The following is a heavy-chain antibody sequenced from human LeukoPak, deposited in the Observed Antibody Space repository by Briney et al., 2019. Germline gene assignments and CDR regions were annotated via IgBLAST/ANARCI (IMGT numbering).Heavy chain of an antibody. CDR3: ARDYYDSGSYPFDY. J-gene: IGHJ4*02. V-gene: IGHV4-4*09. CDR2: SYSSGST. D-gene: IGHD3-10*01. CDR1: GGSISSYY. Sequence: PSETLSLTCTVSGGSISSYYWSWIRQPPGKGLEWIGYSYSSGSTHYSPSLKSRVTMSLDTSQNQFSLKLSSVTAADTAVYYCARDYYDSGSYPFDYWGQGTLVTVSS.